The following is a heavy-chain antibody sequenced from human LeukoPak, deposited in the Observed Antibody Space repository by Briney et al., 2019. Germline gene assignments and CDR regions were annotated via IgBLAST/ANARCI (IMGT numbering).Heavy chain of an antibody. D-gene: IGHD6-19*01. J-gene: IGHJ4*02. CDR2: IYHSGST. CDR3: ARVIGSGWYFFDY. Sequence: SQSLSLTCTVSGGSISSGGYYWSWTRQPPGKGLEWIGYIYHSGSTYYNPSLKSRVTISVDRSKNQFSLKLSSVTVADTAVYYCARVIGSGWYFFDYWGQGTLVTVSS. CDR1: GGSISSGGYY. V-gene: IGHV4-30-2*01.